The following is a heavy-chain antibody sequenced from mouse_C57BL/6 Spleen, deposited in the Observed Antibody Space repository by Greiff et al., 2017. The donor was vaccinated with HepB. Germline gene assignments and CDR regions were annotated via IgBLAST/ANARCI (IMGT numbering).Heavy chain of an antibody. CDR2: IDPSDSYT. J-gene: IGHJ1*03. Sequence: VQLQQPGAELVKPGASVKLSCKASGYTFTSYWMQWVKQRPGQGLEWIGEIDPSDSYTNYNQKFKGKATLTVDTSSSTAYMQLSSLTSEDSAVYYCARQYSNSYWYFDVWGTGTTVTVSS. CDR3: ARQYSNSYWYFDV. V-gene: IGHV1-50*01. D-gene: IGHD2-5*01. CDR1: GYTFTSYW.